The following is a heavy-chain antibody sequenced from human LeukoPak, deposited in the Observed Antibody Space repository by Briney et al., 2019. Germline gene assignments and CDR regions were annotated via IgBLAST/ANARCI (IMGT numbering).Heavy chain of an antibody. CDR3: TRDQTPYY. Sequence: GGSLRLSCTASGFTFGDYAMSWVRQAPGKGLEWVGFIRSNLYGGTPEYAASVKGRFTISRDDSNSIAYLEMDSLKTDDTAVYYCTRDQTPYYWGQGTLVTVSS. CDR1: GFTFGDYA. CDR2: IRSNLYGGTP. J-gene: IGHJ4*02. V-gene: IGHV3-49*04.